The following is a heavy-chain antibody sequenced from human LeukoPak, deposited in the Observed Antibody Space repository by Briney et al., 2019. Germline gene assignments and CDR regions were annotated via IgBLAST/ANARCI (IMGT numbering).Heavy chain of an antibody. CDR1: GFTFSSYG. D-gene: IGHD1-26*01. CDR3: ANGKREGWELLRRAFDY. J-gene: IGHJ4*02. Sequence: GGSLRLSCAASGFTFSSYGMHWVRQAPGKGLEWVAFIPYDESSKYYAHSVKGRFTISRDNSKNTLYLQMNSLRAEDTAVYYCANGKREGWELLRRAFDYWGRASLVTVSS. CDR2: IPYDESSK. V-gene: IGHV3-30*02.